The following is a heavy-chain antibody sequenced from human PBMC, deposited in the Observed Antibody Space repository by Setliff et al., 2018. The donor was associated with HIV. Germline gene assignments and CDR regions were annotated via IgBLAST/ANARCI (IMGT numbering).Heavy chain of an antibody. CDR2: VYHTGST. Sequence: SETLSLTCGVSGYSMSSGYYWGWIRQPPGKGLEWIGNVYHTGSTYYNPSLKSRVTISVDTSKNQFSLKLSSVIAADTAVYLCARGIAVAGPYFDYWGQGTLVTVSS. D-gene: IGHD6-19*01. V-gene: IGHV4-38-2*01. CDR1: GYSMSSGYY. J-gene: IGHJ4*02. CDR3: ARGIAVAGPYFDY.